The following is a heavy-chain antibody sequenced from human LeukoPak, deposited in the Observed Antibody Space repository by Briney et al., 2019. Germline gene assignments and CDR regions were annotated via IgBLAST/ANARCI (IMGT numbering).Heavy chain of an antibody. V-gene: IGHV3-20*04. D-gene: IGHD1-7*01. CDR3: ARGATDTTRWFDP. J-gene: IGHJ5*02. CDR2: INWHGGRT. Sequence: GGSLRLSCEGFGFKFDDYGMNWVRQAPGKGLEWVSGINWHGGRTAYADSVKGRFTISRDNAKNSLYLQMNGLRADDTATYYRARGATDTTRWFDPWGQGTLVTVSS. CDR1: GFKFDDYG.